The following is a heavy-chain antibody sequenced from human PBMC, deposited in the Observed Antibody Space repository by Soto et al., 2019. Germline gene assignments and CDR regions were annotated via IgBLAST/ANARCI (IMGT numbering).Heavy chain of an antibody. V-gene: IGHV3-33*01. J-gene: IGHJ4*02. CDR1: GFPFSVYG. D-gene: IGHD6-19*01. Sequence: QVQLVESGGGVVQPGRSLTLSCAASGFPFSVYGMHWVRQAAGKGQEWVAVIGHDGTIQNYADSVKGLLTISRDNSKNTLYPKMNSLTAEDTAVYYCATDRSIVVPGPWKPHFDYWGQGTLVTVSS. CDR2: IGHDGTIQ. CDR3: ATDRSIVVPGPWKPHFDY.